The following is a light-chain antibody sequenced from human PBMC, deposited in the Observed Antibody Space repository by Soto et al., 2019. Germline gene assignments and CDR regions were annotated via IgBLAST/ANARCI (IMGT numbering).Light chain of an antibody. J-gene: IGLJ2*01. CDR1: SSDVGSYDV. V-gene: IGLV2-14*02. CDR2: GVT. Sequence: QSALTQPASVSGSPGQSITISCTGTSSDVGSYDVVSWYQQHPGKAPKLLIFGVTNRPSGVSDRFSGSKSGNTASLTISALQAEDEADYYCTSYTSVTIVVFGGGTKLTVL. CDR3: TSYTSVTIVV.